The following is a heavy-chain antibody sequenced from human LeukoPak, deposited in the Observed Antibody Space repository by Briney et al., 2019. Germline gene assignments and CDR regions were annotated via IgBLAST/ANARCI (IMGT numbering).Heavy chain of an antibody. CDR3: AKARGAMVRGPYYYMDV. J-gene: IGHJ6*03. CDR2: ISGSGGST. CDR1: GSTFSSYA. Sequence: QPGGSLRLSCAASGSTFSSYAMSWVRQAPGKGLEWVSAISGSGGSTYYADSVKGRFTISRDNSKNTLYLQMNSLRAEDTAVYYCAKARGAMVRGPYYYMDVWGKGTTVTVSS. D-gene: IGHD3-10*01. V-gene: IGHV3-23*01.